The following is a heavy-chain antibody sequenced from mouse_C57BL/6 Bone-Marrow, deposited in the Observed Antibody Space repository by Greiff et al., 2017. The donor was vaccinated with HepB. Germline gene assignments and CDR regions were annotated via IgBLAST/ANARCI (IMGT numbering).Heavy chain of an antibody. CDR2: SRNKANDYTT. Sequence: EVKLMESGGGLVQSGRSLRLSCATSGFTFSDFYMEWVRQAPGKGLEWIAASRNKANDYTTEYSASVKGQFIVSRDTSQSILYLQMNALKAEDTAIYYCARDPYGNYGYFDVWGTGTTVTVSS. V-gene: IGHV7-1*01. CDR1: GFTFSDFY. CDR3: ARDPYGNYGYFDV. D-gene: IGHD2-1*01. J-gene: IGHJ1*03.